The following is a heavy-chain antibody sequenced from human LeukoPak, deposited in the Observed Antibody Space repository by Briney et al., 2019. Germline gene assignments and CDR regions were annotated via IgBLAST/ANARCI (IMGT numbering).Heavy chain of an antibody. CDR3: ARDSHKFDSSGYYPDAFDI. D-gene: IGHD3-22*01. V-gene: IGHV3-11*04. Sequence: GGSLRLSCAASGFRFSDAWMTWVRQAPGKGLEWVSYISSSGSSIYYADSVKGRFTISRDNAKKSLYLQMHSLRAEDTAVYYCARDSHKFDSSGYYPDAFDIWGQGTMVTVSS. J-gene: IGHJ3*02. CDR2: ISSSGSSI. CDR1: GFRFSDAW.